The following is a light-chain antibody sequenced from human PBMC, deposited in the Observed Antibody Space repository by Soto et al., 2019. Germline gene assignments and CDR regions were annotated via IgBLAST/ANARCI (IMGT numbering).Light chain of an antibody. CDR2: ASS. J-gene: IGKJ3*01. CDR3: LQHNSFPFS. Sequence: DIQMTQSPSSLSASVGDRVTITCRASQDIGDDLDWFQQKPGKAPKRLIYASSGLQSGAPARFSVSRSGTEFALTITNLYPEDFAPYYSLQHNSFPFSFGPGTKVYVK. CDR1: QDIGDD. V-gene: IGKV1-17*02.